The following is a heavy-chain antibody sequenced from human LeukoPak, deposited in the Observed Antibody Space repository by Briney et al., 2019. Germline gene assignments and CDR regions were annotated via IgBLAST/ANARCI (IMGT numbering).Heavy chain of an antibody. Sequence: GGSLRLSCAASGFTFSNYAMNWVRQAPAQGLEWVSVIGPNNGGTYYADSVKGRFTISRDNSKNTLYLQMNSLGVEDTAIYYCARDPVRWLSHFDCWGQGTLVTVSS. CDR1: GFTFSNYA. CDR3: ARDPVRWLSHFDC. D-gene: IGHD3-22*01. V-gene: IGHV3-23*01. CDR2: IGPNNGGT. J-gene: IGHJ4*02.